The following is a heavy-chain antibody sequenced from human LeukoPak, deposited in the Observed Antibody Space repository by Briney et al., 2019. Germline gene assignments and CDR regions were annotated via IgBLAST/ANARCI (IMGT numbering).Heavy chain of an antibody. CDR1: GLTFSNYW. D-gene: IGHD3-22*01. CDR3: ARLHNSGYSIN. Sequence: PGGSLRLSCAASGLTFSNYWMSWVRQAPGKGLEWVANIKKDETEKYYVDSVKGRFTISRDNAKSSLYLQMNSLRAEDTAVYYCARLHNSGYSINWGQGTMFTVSS. J-gene: IGHJ3*01. V-gene: IGHV3-7*01. CDR2: IKKDETEK.